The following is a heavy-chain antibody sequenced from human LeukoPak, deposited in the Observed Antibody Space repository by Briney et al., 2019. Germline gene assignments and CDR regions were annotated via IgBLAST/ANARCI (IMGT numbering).Heavy chain of an antibody. D-gene: IGHD5-18*01. CDR1: GYTFTSYG. CDR2: IGAYNGNT. Sequence: ASVKVSCKASGYTFTSYGISWVRQAPGQGLEWMGWIGAYNGNTNYAQKLQGRVTMTTDTSTSTAYMELRSLRSDGTAVYYCARGSTVDTAMVNWFDPWGQGTLVTVSS. J-gene: IGHJ5*02. CDR3: ARGSTVDTAMVNWFDP. V-gene: IGHV1-18*01.